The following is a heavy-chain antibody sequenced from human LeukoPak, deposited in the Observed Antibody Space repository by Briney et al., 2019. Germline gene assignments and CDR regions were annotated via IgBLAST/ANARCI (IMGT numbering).Heavy chain of an antibody. CDR1: GFTFSSYA. J-gene: IGHJ4*02. V-gene: IGHV3-23*01. D-gene: IGHD5-12*01. CDR2: ISGGGGST. Sequence: GGSLRLSCAASGFTFSSYAMSWVRQARGKGLEWVSGISGGGGSTYYADSVKGRFTISRDNSQNTLYLQMNSLRADDTAVYYCAKSSSGYDLLNFDSWGQGTLVTVSS. CDR3: AKSSSGYDLLNFDS.